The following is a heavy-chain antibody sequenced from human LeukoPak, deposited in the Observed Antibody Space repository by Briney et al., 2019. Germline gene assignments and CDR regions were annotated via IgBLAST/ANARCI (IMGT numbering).Heavy chain of an antibody. Sequence: PGGSLRLSCAAPGFTFSSYAMSWVRQAPGKGLEWVSAISGSGGSTYYADSVKGRFTISRDNSKNTLYLQMNSLRAEDTAVYYCAKGATVIVVVAIDYWGQGTLVTVSS. CDR1: GFTFSSYA. J-gene: IGHJ4*02. CDR2: ISGSGGST. CDR3: AKGATVIVVVAIDY. V-gene: IGHV3-23*01. D-gene: IGHD2-2*01.